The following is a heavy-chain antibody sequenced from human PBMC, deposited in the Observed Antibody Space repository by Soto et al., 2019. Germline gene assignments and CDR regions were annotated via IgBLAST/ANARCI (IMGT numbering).Heavy chain of an antibody. CDR2: IYYSGST. J-gene: IGHJ4*02. CDR3: ARDGYGGNSDY. D-gene: IGHD4-17*01. Sequence: SETLSLTCTVSGGSISSGGYYWSWIRQHPGKGLEWIGYIYYSGSTYYNPSLKNRVTISVDTSKNQFSLKLSSVTAADTAVYYCARDGYGGNSDYWGQGTLVTVSS. V-gene: IGHV4-31*03. CDR1: GGSISSGGYY.